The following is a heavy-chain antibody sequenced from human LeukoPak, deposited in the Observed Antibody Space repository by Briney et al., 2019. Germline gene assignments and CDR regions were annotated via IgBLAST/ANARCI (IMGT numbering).Heavy chain of an antibody. Sequence: ASVKVSCKASGYTFTSYDISWVRQAPGQGLEWMGWISAYNGNTNYAQKLQGRVTMTTDTSTSTAYMELRSLRSDDTAVYYCARDRIPTVTTSWGYGYWGQGTLVTVSS. D-gene: IGHD4-11*01. CDR2: ISAYNGNT. V-gene: IGHV1-18*01. J-gene: IGHJ4*02. CDR1: GYTFTSYD. CDR3: ARDRIPTVTTSWGYGY.